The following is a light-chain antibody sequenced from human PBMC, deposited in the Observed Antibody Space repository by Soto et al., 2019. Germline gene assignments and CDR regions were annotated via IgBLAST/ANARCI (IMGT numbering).Light chain of an antibody. Sequence: EIVMTQSPSTLSVSPGETATLSCRASQSVSSNLAWYQQKPGQAPRLLISGASTRATGIPSRFSGSGSGTDFTLTINRLEPEDFAVYYCEQYDKSITFGGGTKVDIK. J-gene: IGKJ4*01. V-gene: IGKV3-15*01. CDR2: GAS. CDR1: QSVSSN. CDR3: EQYDKSIT.